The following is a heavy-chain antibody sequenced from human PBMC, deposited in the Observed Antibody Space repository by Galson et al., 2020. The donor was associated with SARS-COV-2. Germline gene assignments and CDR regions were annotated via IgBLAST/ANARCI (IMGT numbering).Heavy chain of an antibody. CDR1: GFTFSDYY. D-gene: IGHD6-13*01. CDR2: ISSSGTTI. CDR3: AREVRSSNNDAFDI. J-gene: IGHJ3*02. Sequence: GESLKISCAASGFTFSDYYMSWIRQAPGKGLERVSYISSSGTTIYYADSVKGRFTMSRDNAKNSLYLQMNSLRAEDTAVYYCAREVRSSNNDAFDIWGQGTMVTVSS. V-gene: IGHV3-11*04.